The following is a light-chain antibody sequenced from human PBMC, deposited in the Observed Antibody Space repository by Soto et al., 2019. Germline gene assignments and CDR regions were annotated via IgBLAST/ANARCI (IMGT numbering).Light chain of an antibody. V-gene: IGLV2-14*03. CDR2: DVS. CDR1: SSDVGGYNY. Sequence: QSALAQPASVSGSPGQSITISCTGTSSDVGGYNYVSRYQQHPGKAPKLMIYDVSNRPSGVSNRFSGSRSGNTASLTISGLQGEDEADYYCSSYTSSSTVVFGGGTKLTVL. CDR3: SSYTSSSTVV. J-gene: IGLJ2*01.